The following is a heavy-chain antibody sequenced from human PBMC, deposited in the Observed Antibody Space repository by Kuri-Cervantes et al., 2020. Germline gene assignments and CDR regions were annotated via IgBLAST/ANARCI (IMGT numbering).Heavy chain of an antibody. CDR3: ARIRGPLVYDY. CDR2: IYWNDDK. V-gene: IGHV2-5*01. CDR1: GFSLSTSGVG. J-gene: IGHJ4*02. D-gene: IGHD5-18*01. Sequence: SGPTLVKPTQTLTLTCTFSGFSLSTSGVGVGWICQPPGKALEWLALIYWNDDKRYSPSLKSRLTITKDTSKNQVVLTMTNMDPVDTATYYCARIRGPLVYDYWGQGTLVTVSS.